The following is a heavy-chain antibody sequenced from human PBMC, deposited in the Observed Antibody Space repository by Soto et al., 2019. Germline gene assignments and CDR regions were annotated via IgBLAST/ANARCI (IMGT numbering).Heavy chain of an antibody. D-gene: IGHD3-10*01. CDR2: FNTCGCST. Sequence: EVQLLESGGDLVQPGGSLRLSCAASGFTFSTYAMSWVRQAPGKXXEXXPTFNTCGCSTYYADFVKGPFTISRDNSKNTLYLQMNSLRPEDTAVYYCAKFYCGKSAHTYTIDPWGQGTLVTVSS. CDR1: GFTFSTYA. V-gene: IGHV3-23*01. J-gene: IGHJ5*02. CDR3: AKFYCGKSAHTYTIDP.